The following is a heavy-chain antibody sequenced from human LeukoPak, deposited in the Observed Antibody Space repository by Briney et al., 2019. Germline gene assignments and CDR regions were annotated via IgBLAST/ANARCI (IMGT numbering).Heavy chain of an antibody. J-gene: IGHJ4*02. Sequence: ASVKVSCKASGYTFTSYYMHWVRQAPGQGLERMGIINPSGGSTSYAQKFQGRVTMTRDTSTSTVYMELSSLRSEDTAVYYCARDEALVDSSGYFMYYFDYWGQGTLVTVSS. D-gene: IGHD3-22*01. CDR1: GYTFTSYY. CDR2: INPSGGST. V-gene: IGHV1-46*01. CDR3: ARDEALVDSSGYFMYYFDY.